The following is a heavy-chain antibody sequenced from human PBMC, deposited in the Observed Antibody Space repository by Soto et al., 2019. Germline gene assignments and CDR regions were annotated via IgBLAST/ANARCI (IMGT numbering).Heavy chain of an antibody. Sequence: EVQLLQSGGGLVQPGGSLRLSCAASGFKFSNFAMRRIRQAPGKGLEWVSGINGGGGHTDYADSVKGRFTISRDNSKNTLYLQMSSLRAEDTAVYYCATAHWVYSSTWFFFDYWGQGSLVTVSS. CDR3: ATAHWVYSSTWFFFDY. CDR1: GFKFSNFA. J-gene: IGHJ4*02. CDR2: INGGGGHT. V-gene: IGHV3-23*01. D-gene: IGHD2-2*01.